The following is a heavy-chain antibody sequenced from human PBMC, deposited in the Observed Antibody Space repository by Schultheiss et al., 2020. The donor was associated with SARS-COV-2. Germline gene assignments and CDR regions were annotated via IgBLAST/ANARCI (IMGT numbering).Heavy chain of an antibody. J-gene: IGHJ6*02. V-gene: IGHV4-59*01. CDR3: ARVVPAASYYYGMDV. CDR1: GGSISSYY. D-gene: IGHD2-2*01. Sequence: SETLSLTCTVSGGSISSYYWSWIRQPAGKGLEWIGSIYYSGSTYYNPSLKSRVTISVDTSKNQFSLKLSSVTAADTAVYYCARVVPAASYYYGMDVWGQGTTVTVSS. CDR2: IYYSGST.